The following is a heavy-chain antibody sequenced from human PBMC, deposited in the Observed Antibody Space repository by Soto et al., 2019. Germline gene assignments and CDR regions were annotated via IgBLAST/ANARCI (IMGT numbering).Heavy chain of an antibody. CDR1: GYSFTSYW. D-gene: IGHD1-7*01. V-gene: IGHV5-10-1*01. CDR2: IVPSDFYT. J-gene: IGHJ6*02. CDR3: ARPITGTTDYYYGMDV. Sequence: GESLKISCKGSGYSFTSYWISWVRQMPGKGLDWMGRIVPSDFYTNYSSSFQGHVTISADKSISTAYLQWSSLKASDTAMYYCARPITGTTDYYYGMDVWGQGTTVTVSS.